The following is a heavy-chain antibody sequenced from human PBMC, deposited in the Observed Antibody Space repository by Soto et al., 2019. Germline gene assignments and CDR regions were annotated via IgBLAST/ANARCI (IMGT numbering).Heavy chain of an antibody. D-gene: IGHD3-10*01. V-gene: IGHV4-31*03. Sequence: PSETLSLTCTVSGGSISSGGYYWSWIRQHPGKGLEWIGYIYYSGSTYYNPSLKRRVTISVDTSKNQFSLKLSSVTAADTAVYYCARDRKDYYGSGSYYTDYWGQGTLVTVSS. J-gene: IGHJ4*02. CDR2: IYYSGST. CDR3: ARDRKDYYGSGSYYTDY. CDR1: GGSISSGGYY.